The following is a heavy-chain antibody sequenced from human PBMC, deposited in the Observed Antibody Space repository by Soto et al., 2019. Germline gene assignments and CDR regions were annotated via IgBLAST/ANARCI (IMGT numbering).Heavy chain of an antibody. D-gene: IGHD6-6*01. J-gene: IGHJ4*02. Sequence: ETLSFTCAVYGGSFSGYYWSWIRQPPGKGLEWIGEINHSGSTNYNPSLKSRVTISVDTSKNQFSLKLSSVTAADTAVYYCARARQLVRSYFDYWGQGTLVTV. CDR3: ARARQLVRSYFDY. CDR1: GGSFSGYY. V-gene: IGHV4-34*01. CDR2: INHSGST.